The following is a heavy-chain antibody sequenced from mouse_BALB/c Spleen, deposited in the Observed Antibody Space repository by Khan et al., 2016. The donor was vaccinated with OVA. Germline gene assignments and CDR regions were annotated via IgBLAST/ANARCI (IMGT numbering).Heavy chain of an antibody. CDR2: IDPEFGNT. Sequence: VQLQQSGAELVKPGASVKLSCTASGFNIKDTYIHWVKQRPEQGLEWIGRIDPEFGNTKYDPKFQDKATISADTSSNTAYLHLSSLTSEDTAVYFCTRTEIHYYGSYAMDYWGQGTSVTVSS. CDR3: TRTEIHYYGSYAMDY. CDR1: GFNIKDTY. D-gene: IGHD1-2*01. V-gene: IGHV14-3*02. J-gene: IGHJ4*01.